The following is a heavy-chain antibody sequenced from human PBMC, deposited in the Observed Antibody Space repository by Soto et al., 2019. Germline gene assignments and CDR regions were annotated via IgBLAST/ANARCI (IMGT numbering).Heavy chain of an antibody. Sequence: QVQLQQWGAGLLKPSETLSLTCAVYGGSFSGYYSSWIRQPPRKGLEWIGEINNSGSTNYNPSLKSRVTISVDTAKSQFAVRLSSVTGPDTAVYYCARDSYGSHFDYWGQGTLVTVSS. V-gene: IGHV4-34*01. CDR2: INNSGST. D-gene: IGHD5-18*01. CDR3: ARDSYGSHFDY. J-gene: IGHJ4*02. CDR1: GGSFSGYY.